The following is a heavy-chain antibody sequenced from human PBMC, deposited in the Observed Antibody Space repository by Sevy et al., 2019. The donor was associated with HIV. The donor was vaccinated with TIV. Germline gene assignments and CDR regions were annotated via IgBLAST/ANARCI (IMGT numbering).Heavy chain of an antibody. D-gene: IGHD3-9*01. CDR3: ARATLEYLIGYPDLYYNWFDP. J-gene: IGHJ5*01. CDR2: INPNSGGT. Sequence: GASVKVSCKASGYTFTGYYMHWVRQAPGQGLEWMGRINPNSGGTNDAQKFQGRVTMTRDTSISTAYMELSRLRSDDTAVYYCARATLEYLIGYPDLYYNWFDPWGQGTLVTVSS. CDR1: GYTFTGYY. V-gene: IGHV1-2*06.